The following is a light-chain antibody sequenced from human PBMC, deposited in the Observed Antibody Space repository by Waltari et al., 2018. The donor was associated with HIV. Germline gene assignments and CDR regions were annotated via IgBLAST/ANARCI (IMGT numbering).Light chain of an antibody. CDR2: RNI. J-gene: IGLJ3*02. CDR3: AAWDNSLSAPV. V-gene: IGLV1-47*01. CDR1: SSNIGSNY. Sequence: QSVLTQPPSVSGTPGQRVSISCSGSSSNIGSNYVYWYQQLPGTAPKLLIYRNIQRPSGVPDRFSGSKSGTSASLAISGLRSEDEADYYCAAWDNSLSAPVFGGGTKLTVL.